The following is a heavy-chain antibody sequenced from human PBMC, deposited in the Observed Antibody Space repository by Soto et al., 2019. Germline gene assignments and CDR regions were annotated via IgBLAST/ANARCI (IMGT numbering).Heavy chain of an antibody. D-gene: IGHD3-10*01. CDR1: GGSISSFTYY. J-gene: IGHJ5*02. CDR2: VYYNENT. Sequence: SETLSLTCSVSGGSISSFTYYWGWIRQPPGKGLEWIGTVYYNENTYYNPSLKSRVTITVDTAKNQFSLNPRSVTAADTAMYFCARRERYYGSPGWLDPWGPGTLVTVSS. CDR3: ARRERYYGSPGWLDP. V-gene: IGHV4-39*01.